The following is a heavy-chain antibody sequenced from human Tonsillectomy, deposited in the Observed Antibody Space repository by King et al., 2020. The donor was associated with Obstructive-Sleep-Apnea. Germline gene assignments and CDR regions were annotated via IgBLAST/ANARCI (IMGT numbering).Heavy chain of an antibody. Sequence: VQLVESGGGMVQPGGSLRLSCAASGFTVSSNYMSWVRQAPGKGLEWVSIIYSGGSTYYADSVKGRFTISRDNSKNTLYLQMNSLRAEETAVYYCARDIVATTFFTDAFDIWGQGTMVTVSS. V-gene: IGHV3-66*01. CDR2: IYSGGST. J-gene: IGHJ3*02. D-gene: IGHD5-12*01. CDR1: GFTVSSNY. CDR3: ARDIVATTFFTDAFDI.